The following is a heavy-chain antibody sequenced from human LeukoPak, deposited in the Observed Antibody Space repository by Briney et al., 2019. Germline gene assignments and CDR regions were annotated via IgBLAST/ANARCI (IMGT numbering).Heavy chain of an antibody. V-gene: IGHV3-23*01. J-gene: IGHJ4*02. CDR2: ISGSGGAT. CDR3: ARGGVDYHGSGTYYLMYYFDY. D-gene: IGHD3-10*01. CDR1: GFTFSSYG. Sequence: GGSLRPSCAASGFTFSSYGMSWVRQAPGKGLEWVSGISGSGGATYYADSVKGRFTISRDDPHNTLYLQMNSLRAEDTAVYFCARGGVDYHGSGTYYLMYYFDYWGQGALVTVSS.